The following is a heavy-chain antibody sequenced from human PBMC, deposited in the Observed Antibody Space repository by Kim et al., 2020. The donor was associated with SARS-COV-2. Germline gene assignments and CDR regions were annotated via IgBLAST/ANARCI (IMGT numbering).Heavy chain of an antibody. Sequence: GGSLRLSCAASGFTFSSYGMHWVRQAPGKGLEWVAVIWYDGSNKYYADSVKGRFTISRDNSKNTLYLQMNSLRAEDTAVYYCARASPGATMVRGVIISRTLYYWGQGALVTVSS. CDR1: GFTFSSYG. CDR3: ARASPGATMVRGVIISRTLYY. V-gene: IGHV3-33*01. CDR2: IWYDGSNK. J-gene: IGHJ4*02. D-gene: IGHD3-10*01.